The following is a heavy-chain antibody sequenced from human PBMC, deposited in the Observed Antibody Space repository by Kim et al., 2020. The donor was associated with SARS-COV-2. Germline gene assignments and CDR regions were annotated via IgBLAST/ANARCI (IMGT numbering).Heavy chain of an antibody. D-gene: IGHD3-3*01. Sequence: SETLSLTCAVYGGSFSGYYWSWIRQPPGKGLEWIGEINHSGSTNYNPSLKSRVTISVDTSKNQFSLKLSSVTAADTAVYYCARGVGFGDFWSGSIAAANFDYWGQGTLVTVSS. CDR1: GGSFSGYY. J-gene: IGHJ4*02. V-gene: IGHV4-34*01. CDR2: INHSGST. CDR3: ARGVGFGDFWSGSIAAANFDY.